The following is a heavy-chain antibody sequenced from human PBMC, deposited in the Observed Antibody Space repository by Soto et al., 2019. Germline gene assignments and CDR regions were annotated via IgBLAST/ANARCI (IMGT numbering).Heavy chain of an antibody. V-gene: IGHV3-30-3*01. CDR3: ARGPPSYYYNSSVYGNLTY. CDR1: GFTFSSYA. D-gene: IGHD3-22*01. CDR2: ISYDGSNK. J-gene: IGHJ4*02. Sequence: PGGSLRLSCAASGFTFSSYAMHWVRQAPGKGLEWVAVISYDGSNKYYADSVKGRFTISRDNSKNTLYLQMNSLRAEDTAVYYCARGPPSYYYNSSVYGNLTYWGQEPLVPFSS.